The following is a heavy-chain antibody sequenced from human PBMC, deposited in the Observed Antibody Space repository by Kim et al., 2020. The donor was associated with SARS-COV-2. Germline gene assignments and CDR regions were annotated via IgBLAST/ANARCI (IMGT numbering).Heavy chain of an antibody. V-gene: IGHV3-11*01. CDR2: ISSSGSTI. Sequence: GGSLRLSCAASGFTFSDYYMSWIRQAPGKGLEWISHISSSGSTIYYADSVKGRFTISRDNAKNSLYLQMNSLRDEDTAVYYCARDIRHITMIAFYYYGMEVWGEGTAVNVSS. CDR3: ARDIRHITMIAFYYYGMEV. D-gene: IGHD3-22*01. J-gene: IGHJ6*02. CDR1: GFTFSDYY.